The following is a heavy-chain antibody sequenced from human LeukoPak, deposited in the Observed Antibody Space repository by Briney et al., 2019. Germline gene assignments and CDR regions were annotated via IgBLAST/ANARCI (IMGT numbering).Heavy chain of an antibody. J-gene: IGHJ4*02. CDR2: IYYRGSA. D-gene: IGHD7-27*01. CDR3: ASEPLGNLDY. V-gene: IGHV4-59*05. Sequence: SETLSLTCTVSGGSISSYYWSWIRQPAGKGLEWIGSIYYRGSAYYNPSLKSRATISVDTSKNQLSLRLSSVTAADTAVYYCASEPLGNLDYWGQGTLVTVSS. CDR1: GGSISSYY.